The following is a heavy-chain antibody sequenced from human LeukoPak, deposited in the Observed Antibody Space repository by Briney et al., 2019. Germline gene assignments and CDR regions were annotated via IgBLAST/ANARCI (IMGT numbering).Heavy chain of an antibody. CDR3: ARQGVRGVIDY. V-gene: IGHV4-39*07. CDR1: GGSLITANFF. J-gene: IGHJ4*02. Sequence: SETLSLTCAVSGGSLITANFFWGWIRQPPGKGLEWIGSVYYSGKTYYNPSLKSRVSISVDTSKNQFSLRLTSVTAADTAVYYCARQGVRGVIDYWGQGTLVTVSS. CDR2: VYYSGKT. D-gene: IGHD3-10*01.